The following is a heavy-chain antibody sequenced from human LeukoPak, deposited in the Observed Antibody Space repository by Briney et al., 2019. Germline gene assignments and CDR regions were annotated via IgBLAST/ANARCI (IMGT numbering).Heavy chain of an antibody. CDR1: GGSISSGGYS. D-gene: IGHD4-23*01. CDR2: IYHSGST. J-gene: IGHJ4*02. V-gene: IGHV4-30-2*05. Sequence: MSSETLSLTCAVSGGSISSGGYSWSWIRQPPGKGLEWIGYIYHSGSTYYNPSLKSRVTISVDTSKNQFSLKLSSVTAADTAVYYCARFANDYGGTLIGDYWGQGTLVTVSS. CDR3: ARFANDYGGTLIGDY.